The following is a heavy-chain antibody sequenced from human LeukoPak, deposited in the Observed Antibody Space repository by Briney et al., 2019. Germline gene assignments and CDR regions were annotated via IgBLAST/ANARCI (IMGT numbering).Heavy chain of an antibody. J-gene: IGHJ4*02. V-gene: IGHV1-69*01. CDR1: GGTFSSYA. Sequence: SSVKVSCKASGGTFSSYAISWVRQAPGQGLEWMGGIIPIFGTANYAQKFQGRVTITADESTSTAYMELRSLRSDDTAVYYCARVGYDSSGYLDYWGQGTLVTVSS. CDR3: ARVGYDSSGYLDY. D-gene: IGHD3-22*01. CDR2: IIPIFGTA.